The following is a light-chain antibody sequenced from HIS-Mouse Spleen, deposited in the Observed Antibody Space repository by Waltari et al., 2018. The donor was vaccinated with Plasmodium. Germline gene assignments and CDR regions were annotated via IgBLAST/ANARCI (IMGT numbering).Light chain of an antibody. V-gene: IGKV1-5*03. Sequence: DRQMTQSPSPLSASVGDRVTITCRASQSIRSWLAWYQQKPGKAPKLLIYKASSFESGVPSRFSGSGSGTEFTLTISSLQPDDFATYYCQQYNSYTWTFGQGTKVEIK. CDR3: QQYNSYTWT. CDR2: KAS. CDR1: QSIRSW. J-gene: IGKJ1*01.